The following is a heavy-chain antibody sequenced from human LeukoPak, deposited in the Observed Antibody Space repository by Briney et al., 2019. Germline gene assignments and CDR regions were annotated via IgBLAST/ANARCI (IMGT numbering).Heavy chain of an antibody. J-gene: IGHJ4*02. V-gene: IGHV4-34*01. Sequence: PSETLSLTCAVYGGSFSGYYWTWIRQPPGKGLEWIGEINDSGSTNYNPSLKSRVTISVDTSRNQFSLNPSSVTAADTAVYYCARGRFGLGWFPLGCWGQGTLATVSS. CDR1: GGSFSGYY. D-gene: IGHD2-15*01. CDR2: INDSGST. CDR3: ARGRFGLGWFPLGC.